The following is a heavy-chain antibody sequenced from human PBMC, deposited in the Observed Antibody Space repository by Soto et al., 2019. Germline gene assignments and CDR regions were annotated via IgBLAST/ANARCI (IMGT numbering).Heavy chain of an antibody. Sequence: EVQLVESGGGLVQPGGSLRLSCVVSGFTLSDQYIDWVRQAPGKGLEWVGRTKNKAQRYTTEYAASVKGRFTISRDDSENSVYLQMNSLKTEDTAVYYCVRWDSGNPENWGQGTLVTVSS. CDR2: TKNKAQRYTT. J-gene: IGHJ4*02. V-gene: IGHV3-72*01. CDR1: GFTLSDQY. CDR3: VRWDSGNPEN. D-gene: IGHD1-26*01.